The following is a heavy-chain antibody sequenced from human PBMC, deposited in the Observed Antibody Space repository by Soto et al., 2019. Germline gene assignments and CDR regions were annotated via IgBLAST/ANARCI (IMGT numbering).Heavy chain of an antibody. V-gene: IGHV1-69*04. CDR1: GGTFSSYT. CDR3: ARESAIRFGELSGAFDI. J-gene: IGHJ3*02. Sequence: ASVKVSCKASGGTFSSYTISWVRQAPGQGLEWMGRIIPILGIANYAQKFQGRVTITADKSTSTAYMELSSLRSEDTAVYYCARESAIRFGELSGAFDIWGQGTMVTVSS. D-gene: IGHD3-10*01. CDR2: IIPILGIA.